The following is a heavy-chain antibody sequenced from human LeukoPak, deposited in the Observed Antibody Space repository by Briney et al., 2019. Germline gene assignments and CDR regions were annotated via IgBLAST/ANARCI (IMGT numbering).Heavy chain of an antibody. CDR1: GGSISSSSYY. Sequence: SETLSLTCTVSGGSISSSSYYWVWIRQPPGKGLEWIATISYSGRTYYNPSLKSRVTISVDTSENQFSLKLSSVTAADTAVYYCTTNRDGYKPFDYWGQGSLVTVSS. CDR3: TTNRDGYKPFDY. V-gene: IGHV4-39*01. CDR2: ISYSGRT. D-gene: IGHD5-24*01. J-gene: IGHJ4*02.